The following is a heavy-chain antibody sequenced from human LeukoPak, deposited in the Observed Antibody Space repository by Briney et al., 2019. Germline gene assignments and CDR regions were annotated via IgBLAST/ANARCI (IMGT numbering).Heavy chain of an antibody. D-gene: IGHD6-13*01. CDR1: GFTFSNYA. Sequence: PGGSLRLSCAASGFTFSNYAMSWVRQAPGKGLEWVAVISYDGSNKYYADSVKGRFTISRDNSKNTLYLQMNSLRAEDTAVYYCARLGLISSSWYLGPFDLWGRGTLVTVSS. CDR2: ISYDGSNK. V-gene: IGHV3-30-3*01. CDR3: ARLGLISSSWYLGPFDL. J-gene: IGHJ2*01.